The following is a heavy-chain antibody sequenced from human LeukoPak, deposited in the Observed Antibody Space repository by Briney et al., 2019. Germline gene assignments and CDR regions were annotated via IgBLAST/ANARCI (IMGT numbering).Heavy chain of an antibody. CDR3: ARGTKAGPDPFDY. CDR2: IYPGDSDT. J-gene: IGHJ4*02. V-gene: IGHV5-51*01. Sequence: GESLKASCKGFGYSSTSYWIGWVRQMPGKGLERMGIIYPGDSDTRYSPSFQGQVTISADKSISTAYLQWSSLKASDTAMYYCARGTKAGPDPFDYWGQGTLVTVSS. D-gene: IGHD1-14*01. CDR1: GYSSTSYW.